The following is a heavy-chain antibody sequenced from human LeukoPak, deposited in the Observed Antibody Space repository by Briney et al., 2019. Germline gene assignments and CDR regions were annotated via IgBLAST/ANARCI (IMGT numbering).Heavy chain of an antibody. Sequence: PSETLSLTCAVYGGSFSGYYWSWIRQPPGKGLEWIGEINHSGNTNYNPSLKSRVTISVDTSKNQFSLKLSSVTAADTAVYYCARGRNEYYDYVWGSYRTTHFDYWGQGTLVTVSS. V-gene: IGHV4-34*01. J-gene: IGHJ4*02. CDR1: GGSFSGYY. CDR2: INHSGNT. CDR3: ARGRNEYYDYVWGSYRTTHFDY. D-gene: IGHD3-16*02.